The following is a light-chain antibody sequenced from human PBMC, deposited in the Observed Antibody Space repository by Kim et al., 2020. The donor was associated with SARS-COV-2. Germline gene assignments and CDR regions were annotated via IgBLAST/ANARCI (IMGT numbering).Light chain of an antibody. CDR1: QSVSSSY. Sequence: LSCRASQSVSSSYLAWYQQKPGQAPRLLIYGASSRATGIPDRFSGSGSGTDFTLTISRLEPEDFAVYYCQQYGSSPWTFGQGTKVDIK. J-gene: IGKJ1*01. CDR2: GAS. CDR3: QQYGSSPWT. V-gene: IGKV3-20*01.